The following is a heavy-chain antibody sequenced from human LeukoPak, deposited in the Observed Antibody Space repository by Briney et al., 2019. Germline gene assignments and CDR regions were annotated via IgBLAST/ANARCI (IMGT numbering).Heavy chain of an antibody. CDR1: GFTFSSHW. V-gene: IGHV3-74*01. J-gene: IGHJ4*02. Sequence: PGGSLRLSCAASGFTFSSHWMHWVRQAPGKGLVWVSRINTDGSSTSSADSVKGRFTISRDNAKNTLYLQMNSLRAEDTAVYYCARVSSSSWWALDYWGQGTLVTVSS. D-gene: IGHD6-13*01. CDR3: ARVSSSSWWALDY. CDR2: INTDGSST.